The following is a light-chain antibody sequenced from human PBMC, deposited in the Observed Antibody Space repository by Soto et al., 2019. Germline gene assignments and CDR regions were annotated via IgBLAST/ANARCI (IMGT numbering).Light chain of an antibody. CDR3: QQYNSYSRT. V-gene: IGKV1-5*03. CDR2: RAS. J-gene: IGKJ1*01. CDR1: QSISSW. Sequence: DIQMTQSPSTLSASVGDRVTITCRASQSISSWLAWYQQKPGKAPNLLIYRASSLDSGVPSRFSGSGSGTEFTLTISGLQTDDVATYYCQQYNSYSRTFGQGTKVEIK.